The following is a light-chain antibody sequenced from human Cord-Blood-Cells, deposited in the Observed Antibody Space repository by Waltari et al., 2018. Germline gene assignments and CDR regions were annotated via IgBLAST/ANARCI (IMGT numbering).Light chain of an antibody. CDR2: EGS. CDR1: SSDVGSYNI. Sequence: QSALTQPASVSGSPGRSITISCTGTSSDVGSYNIVSWYQQNPGKAPKTMIYEGSKRHSGVLTRFSGSKSGNSASLTVSGLQAEAEADYYCCAYAGSSTWVFGGGTKLTVL. CDR3: CAYAGSSTWV. J-gene: IGLJ3*02. V-gene: IGLV2-23*01.